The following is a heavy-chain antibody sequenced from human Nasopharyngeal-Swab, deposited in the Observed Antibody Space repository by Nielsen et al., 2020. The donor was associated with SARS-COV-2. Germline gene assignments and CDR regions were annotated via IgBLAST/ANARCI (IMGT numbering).Heavy chain of an antibody. J-gene: IGHJ6*02. CDR2: INHSGST. CDR1: GGSFSGYF. V-gene: IGHV4-34*01. Sequence: SETLSLTCAVYGGSFSGYFWSWIRQPPGKGLEWIGEINHSGSTNYNPSLKSRVTISVDTSKNQFSLKLSSVTAADTAAYYCARYRQYRVYYYYGMDVWGQGTTVTVSS. D-gene: IGHD2-8*01. CDR3: ARYRQYRVYYYYGMDV.